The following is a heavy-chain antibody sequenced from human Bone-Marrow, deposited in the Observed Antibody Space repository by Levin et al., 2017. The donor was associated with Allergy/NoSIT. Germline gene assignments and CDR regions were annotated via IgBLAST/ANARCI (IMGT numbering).Heavy chain of an antibody. D-gene: IGHD3-10*01. J-gene: IGHJ4*02. CDR2: MNPNSGNT. CDR3: ARGGPHGYGSGSF. Sequence: GESLKISCKASGYTFTSYDINWVRQATGQGLEWMGWMNPNSGNTGYAQKFQGRVTMTRNTSISTAYMELSSLRSEDTAVYYCARGGPHGYGSGSFWGQGTLVTVSS. CDR1: GYTFTSYD. V-gene: IGHV1-8*01.